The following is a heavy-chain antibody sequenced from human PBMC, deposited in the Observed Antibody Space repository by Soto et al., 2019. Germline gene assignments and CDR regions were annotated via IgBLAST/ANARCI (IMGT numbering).Heavy chain of an antibody. CDR1: GFTFSSYA. V-gene: IGHV3-30-3*01. D-gene: IGHD3-22*01. J-gene: IGHJ4*02. CDR3: ARDLASGSLDY. Sequence: QVQLVESGGGVVQPGRSLRLSCAASGFTFSSYAMHWVRQAPGKGLEWVAVISYDGSNKYYADSVKGRFTISRDNSKNTLYLQMNSLRAEDTAVYYGARDLASGSLDYWGQGTLVTVSS. CDR2: ISYDGSNK.